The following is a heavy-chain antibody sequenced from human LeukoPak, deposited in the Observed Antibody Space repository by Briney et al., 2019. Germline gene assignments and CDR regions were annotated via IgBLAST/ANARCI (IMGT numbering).Heavy chain of an antibody. V-gene: IGHV4-30-4*01. D-gene: IGHD6-19*01. Sequence: SQTLSLTCTVSGGSISSGDYYWSWIRQPPGKGLEWIGYIYYSGSTYYNPSLKSRVTISVDTSKNQFSLKLSSVTAADTAVYYCARLREGTSIAVAGTLDYWGQGTLVTVSS. J-gene: IGHJ4*02. CDR3: ARLREGTSIAVAGTLDY. CDR1: GGSISSGDYY. CDR2: IYYSGST.